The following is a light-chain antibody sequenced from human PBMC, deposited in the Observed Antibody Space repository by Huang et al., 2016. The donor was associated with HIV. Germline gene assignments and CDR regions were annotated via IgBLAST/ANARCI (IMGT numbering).Light chain of an antibody. CDR2: GAS. Sequence: EILMTPSPATLSVSPGERAALSCRASQTVDSDLAWYQQKPGQAPRRLIYGASTRATGIPARCSGRGSGTEFTLTISSLQSEDFAVYYCQQYKNWPRTFGPGTTVDIK. CDR3: QQYKNWPRT. J-gene: IGKJ3*01. CDR1: QTVDSD. V-gene: IGKV3-15*01.